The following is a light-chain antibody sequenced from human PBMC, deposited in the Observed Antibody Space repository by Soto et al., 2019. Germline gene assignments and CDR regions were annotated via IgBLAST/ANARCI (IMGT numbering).Light chain of an antibody. Sequence: QSVLTQPPSVSAAPGQKVTISCSGSSSNIGNNYVSWYQHLPGTAPKLLIYDNNKRPSGIPDRFPGSKSGTSATLGITGLQTGDEADFYCGTWDSSLRVVVFGGGTKVTVL. CDR2: DNN. CDR1: SSNIGNNY. CDR3: GTWDSSLRVVV. J-gene: IGLJ2*01. V-gene: IGLV1-51*01.